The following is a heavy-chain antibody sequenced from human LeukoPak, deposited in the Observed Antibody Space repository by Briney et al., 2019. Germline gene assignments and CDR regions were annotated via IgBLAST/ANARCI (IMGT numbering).Heavy chain of an antibody. V-gene: IGHV3-23*01. D-gene: IGHD3-22*01. Sequence: GGSLRLSCAASGFTFSSYAMSWVRQAPGKGLEWVSAISGSGGSTYYADSVKGRLTISRDNSKNTLYLQMNSLRAEETAEYYCAKDLYESSGYPYYYMDVWGKGTTVTVSS. CDR3: AKDLYESSGYPYYYMDV. J-gene: IGHJ6*03. CDR1: GFTFSSYA. CDR2: ISGSGGST.